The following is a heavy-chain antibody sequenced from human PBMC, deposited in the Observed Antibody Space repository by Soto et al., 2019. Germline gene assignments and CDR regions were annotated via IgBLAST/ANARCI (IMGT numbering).Heavy chain of an antibody. CDR2: IYWNDDD. J-gene: IGHJ4*02. CDR1: GFSLTSSGVG. CDR3: AHRPGGSGFLYYFDY. D-gene: IGHD6-19*01. Sequence: QITLKESGPPLVKPTQTLTLTCSFSGFSLTSSGVGVGWFRQPHGKALEWLGLIYWNDDDRYRASLLSRLTITKDTSKYQVVLTMTNMDPEDTATYYCAHRPGGSGFLYYFDYWGQGTLVTVSS. V-gene: IGHV2-5*01.